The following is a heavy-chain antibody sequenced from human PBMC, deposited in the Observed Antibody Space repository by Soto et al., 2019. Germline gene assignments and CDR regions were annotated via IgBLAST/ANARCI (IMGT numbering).Heavy chain of an antibody. J-gene: IGHJ6*02. CDR1: GGTFSSYA. V-gene: IGHV1-69*13. CDR2: IIPIFGTA. CDR3: ARDIVAAAGHLPSGMDV. D-gene: IGHD6-13*01. Sequence: SVKVSCKAPGGTFSSYAISWVRQAPGQGLEWMGGIIPIFGTANYAQKFQGRVTITADESTSTAYMELSSLRSEDTAVYYCARDIVAAAGHLPSGMDVWGQGTTVTVSS.